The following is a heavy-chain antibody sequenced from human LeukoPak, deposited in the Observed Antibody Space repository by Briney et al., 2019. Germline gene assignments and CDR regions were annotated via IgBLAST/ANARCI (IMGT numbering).Heavy chain of an antibody. Sequence: SETLSLTCAVSGGSISSGGYSWSWLRQPPGKGLEWIGYIYHSGSTYYNPSLKSRVTISVDRSKNQFSLKLSSVTAADTAVYYCARGKMATITDYYYYYYGMDVWGQGTTVTVSS. J-gene: IGHJ6*02. CDR3: ARGKMATITDYYYYYYGMDV. D-gene: IGHD5-24*01. CDR1: GGSISSGGYS. CDR2: IYHSGST. V-gene: IGHV4-30-2*01.